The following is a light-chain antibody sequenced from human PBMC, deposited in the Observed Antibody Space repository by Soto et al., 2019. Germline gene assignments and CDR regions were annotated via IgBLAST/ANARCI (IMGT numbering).Light chain of an antibody. J-gene: IGKJ1*01. V-gene: IGKV3-15*01. CDR2: GAS. CDR3: QQDNSFPPWT. Sequence: TQYPTTLCATPQDIATLSYRARQSVSILLAWYQQKPGQAPRLLIYGASTRETGIPARFSGSGSGTEFTLTISSLQSEDFAAYYCQQDNSFPPWTFGQGTNVDIK. CDR1: QSVSIL.